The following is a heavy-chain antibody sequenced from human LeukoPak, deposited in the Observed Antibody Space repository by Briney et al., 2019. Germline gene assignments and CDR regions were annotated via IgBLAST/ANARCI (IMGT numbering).Heavy chain of an antibody. J-gene: IGHJ4*02. CDR2: ISWNSGSI. Sequence: GGSLRLSCVASGFTFDDYAMHWVRQAPGKGLEWVSGISWNSGSIGYADSVKGRFTISRDNAKNSLYLQMNSLRAEDTALYYCAKASSEKYFDYWGQGTLVTVSS. V-gene: IGHV3-9*01. CDR3: AKASSEKYFDY. CDR1: GFTFDDYA.